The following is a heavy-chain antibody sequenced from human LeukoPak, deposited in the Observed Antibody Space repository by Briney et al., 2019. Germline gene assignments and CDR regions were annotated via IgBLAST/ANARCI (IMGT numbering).Heavy chain of an antibody. CDR2: INHSGST. Sequence: PSETLSLTCAVYGGSFSGYYWSWTRQPPGKGLEWIGEINHSGSTNYNPSLKSRVTISVDTSKNQFSLKLSSVTAADTAVYYCARGRTTYYYGSGSHDYWGQGTLVTVSS. V-gene: IGHV4-34*01. CDR1: GGSFSGYY. J-gene: IGHJ4*02. D-gene: IGHD3-10*01. CDR3: ARGRTTYYYGSGSHDY.